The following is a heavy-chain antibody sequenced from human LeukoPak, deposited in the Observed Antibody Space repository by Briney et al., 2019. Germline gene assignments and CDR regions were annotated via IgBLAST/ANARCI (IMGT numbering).Heavy chain of an antibody. Sequence: PGGSLRLSCAVSGFTFGDYNMNWVRQAPGKGLEWVSSISSSSTYIYYADSVEGRFTISRDNAKNSLYLQMNSLSAEDTGVYYCARDFGIAAAFDYWGQGTLVTVSS. J-gene: IGHJ4*02. CDR2: ISSSSTYI. D-gene: IGHD6-13*01. V-gene: IGHV3-21*01. CDR1: GFTFGDYN. CDR3: ARDFGIAAAFDY.